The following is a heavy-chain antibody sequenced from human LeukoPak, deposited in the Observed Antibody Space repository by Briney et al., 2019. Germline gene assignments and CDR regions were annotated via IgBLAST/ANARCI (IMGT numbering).Heavy chain of an antibody. J-gene: IGHJ4*02. CDR1: GF. V-gene: IGHV3-21*01. CDR2: ISSGSSYI. CDR3: ARALDCSGGSCYLDY. D-gene: IGHD2-15*01. Sequence: GGSLRLSCAASGFWVRQAPGKGLEWLSSISSGSSYIYYADSVKGRFTISRDNANNSLYLQLHSLRAEDTAVYYCARALDCSGGSCYLDYWGQGTLVTVSS.